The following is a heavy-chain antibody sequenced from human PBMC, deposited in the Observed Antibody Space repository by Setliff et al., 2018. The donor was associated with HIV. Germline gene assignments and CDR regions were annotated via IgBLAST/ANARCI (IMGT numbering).Heavy chain of an antibody. Sequence: ETLRLPCAASGFTVRSYSMNWVRQAPGKGLEWVSSISSSSSYIYYADSVKGRFTISRDNAKNSLYLQMNSLRAEDTAVYYCARDQGNTIFGVVSRGWFDPWGQGTLVTVSS. CDR3: ARDQGNTIFGVVSRGWFDP. J-gene: IGHJ5*02. CDR2: ISSSSSYI. D-gene: IGHD3-3*01. V-gene: IGHV3-21*01. CDR1: GFTVRSYS.